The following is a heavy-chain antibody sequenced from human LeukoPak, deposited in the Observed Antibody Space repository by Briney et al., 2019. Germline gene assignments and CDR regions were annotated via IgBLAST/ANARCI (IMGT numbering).Heavy chain of an antibody. CDR3: ARRVARYYDILTGYRKGGWFDP. CDR1: GGSISSSSYY. CDR2: IYYSGST. D-gene: IGHD3-9*01. V-gene: IGHV4-39*07. J-gene: IGHJ5*02. Sequence: SETLSLTCTVSGGSISSSSYYWGWIRQPPGKGLEWIGSIYYSGSTYYNPSLKSRVTISVDTSKNQFSLKLSSVTAADTAVYYCARRVARYYDILTGYRKGGWFDPWGQGTLVTVSS.